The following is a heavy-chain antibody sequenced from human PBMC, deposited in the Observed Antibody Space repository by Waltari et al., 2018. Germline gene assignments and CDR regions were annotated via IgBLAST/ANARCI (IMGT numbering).Heavy chain of an antibody. V-gene: IGHV1-2*02. CDR2: INPNSGGT. CDR3: ASDDFWSGYYLGY. J-gene: IGHJ4*02. CDR1: GYTFTGYY. D-gene: IGHD3-3*01. Sequence: QVQLVQSGAEVKKPGASGKVSCKASGYTFTGYYMHWVRQAPGQGLEWMGGINPNSGGTNYAQKFQGRVTMTRDTSISTAYMELSRLRSDAPAVYYCASDDFWSGYYLGYWGQGTLVTVSS.